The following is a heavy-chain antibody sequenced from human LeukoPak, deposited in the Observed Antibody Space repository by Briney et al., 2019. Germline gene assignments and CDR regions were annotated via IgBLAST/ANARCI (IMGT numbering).Heavy chain of an antibody. CDR2: ISAYNGNT. CDR1: GYTFTSYD. V-gene: IGHV1-18*01. D-gene: IGHD6-19*01. Sequence: ASVKVSCKASGYTFTSYDINWVRQATGQGLEWMGWISAYNGNTNYAQKLQGRVTMTTDTSTSTAYMELRSLRSDDTAVNYCARDSSGWYDPGYWGQGTLVTVSS. J-gene: IGHJ4*02. CDR3: ARDSSGWYDPGY.